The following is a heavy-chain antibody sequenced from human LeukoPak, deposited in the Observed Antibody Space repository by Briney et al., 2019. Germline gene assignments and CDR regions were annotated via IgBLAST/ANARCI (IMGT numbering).Heavy chain of an antibody. CDR3: AIDQHHGYDPGDY. D-gene: IGHD5-12*01. CDR2: ISGSGSTI. CDR1: GFIFSDYY. J-gene: IGHJ4*02. Sequence: GGSLRLSCAASGFIFSDYYMSWIRQAPGKGLEWVSYISGSGSTIYYADSVKGRFTISRDNTKNSVYLQMNSLRAEDTAVYYCAIDQHHGYDPGDYWGQGTLVTVSS. V-gene: IGHV3-11*04.